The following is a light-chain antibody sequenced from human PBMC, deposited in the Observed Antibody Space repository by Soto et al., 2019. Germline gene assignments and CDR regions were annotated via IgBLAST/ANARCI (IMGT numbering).Light chain of an antibody. CDR3: QQYNSYST. CDR2: KAS. Sequence: DIQMTQSPSTLSASVGDRVAITFRASQSISTYLAWYQQKPGKAPKLLIYKASSLESGVPSRFSGSGSGTEFTLTISSLQPDDFATYYCQQYNSYSTFGQGTKVDIK. V-gene: IGKV1-5*03. CDR1: QSISTY. J-gene: IGKJ1*01.